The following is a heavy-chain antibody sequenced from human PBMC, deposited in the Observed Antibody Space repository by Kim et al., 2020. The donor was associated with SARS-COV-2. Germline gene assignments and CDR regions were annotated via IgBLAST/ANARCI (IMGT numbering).Heavy chain of an antibody. V-gene: IGHV4-34*01. D-gene: IGHD3-10*01. CDR3: ARSEGITMVRGAPFDY. CDR2: VNHSGST. Sequence: SETLSLTCAVYGGSFSGYYWSWIRQPPGKGLEWIGEVNHSGSTNYNPSVKSRVTVSVDTSKNQFSLKLSSVTAADTAVYYCARSEGITMVRGAPFDYWG. CDR1: GGSFSGYY. J-gene: IGHJ4*01.